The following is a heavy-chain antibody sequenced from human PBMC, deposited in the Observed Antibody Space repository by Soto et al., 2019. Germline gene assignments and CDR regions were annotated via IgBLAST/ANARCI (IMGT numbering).Heavy chain of an antibody. J-gene: IGHJ5*02. CDR1: GGTVASSHW. CDR2: VYHTGDT. Sequence: SETLSLTCGVSGGTVASSHWWSWVRQSPGGGLEWIGNVYHTGDTNFNPSLQSRVTISVDKSNNQFSLRLNSLTAADTAVYFCAREIVTAGGSNYFDPWGPGTLVTVSS. CDR3: AREIVTAGGSNYFDP. V-gene: IGHV4-4*02. D-gene: IGHD2-21*02.